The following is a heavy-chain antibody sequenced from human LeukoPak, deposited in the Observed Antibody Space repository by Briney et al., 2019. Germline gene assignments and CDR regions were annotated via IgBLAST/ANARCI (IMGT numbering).Heavy chain of an antibody. V-gene: IGHV1-2*02. CDR2: INPNSGGT. Sequence: ASVKVSCKASGYTFTGYYMHWVRQAPGQGLEWMGWINPNSGGTNYAQRFQGRVTMTRDTSISTAYMELSRLRSDDTAVYYCATLSGNSWEYYFDYWGQGTLVTVPS. D-gene: IGHD1-26*01. CDR1: GYTFTGYY. CDR3: ATLSGNSWEYYFDY. J-gene: IGHJ4*02.